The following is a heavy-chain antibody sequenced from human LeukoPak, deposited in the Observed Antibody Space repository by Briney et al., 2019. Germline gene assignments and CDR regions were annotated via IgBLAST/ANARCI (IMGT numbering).Heavy chain of an antibody. J-gene: IGHJ3*02. CDR3: ARDHEESYCAFDI. CDR1: GGTFSSYA. V-gene: IGHV1-69*04. CDR2: IIPILGIA. D-gene: IGHD1-26*01. Sequence: SVKVSCKASGGTFSSYAISWVRQAPGQGLEWMGRIIPILGIANYAQKFQGRVTITADKSTSTAYMELSSLRSEDTAVYYCARDHEESYCAFDIWGQGTMVTVSS.